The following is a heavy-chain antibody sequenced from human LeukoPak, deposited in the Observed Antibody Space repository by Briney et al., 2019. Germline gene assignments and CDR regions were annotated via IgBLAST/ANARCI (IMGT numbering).Heavy chain of an antibody. J-gene: IGHJ4*02. D-gene: IGHD3-10*01. CDR3: ARGPGDYGSGSYTPPLDY. CDR2: INHSGST. V-gene: IGHV4-34*01. Sequence: DPSETLSLTCTVSGVSISSYYWSWIRQPPGKGLEWIGEINHSGSTNYNPSLKSRVTISVDTSKNQFSLKLSSVTAADTAVYYCARGPGDYGSGSYTPPLDYWGQGTLVTVSS. CDR1: GVSISSYY.